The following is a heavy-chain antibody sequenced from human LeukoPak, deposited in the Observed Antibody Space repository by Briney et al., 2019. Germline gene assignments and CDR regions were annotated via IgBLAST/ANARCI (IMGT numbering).Heavy chain of an antibody. Sequence: GESLKISCKGSGYSFTSYWIGWVRQMPGKGLEWMGIIYPGDSDTRYSPSFQGQVTISADKSISTAYLQWRSLKASDTAMYYCARHMTTVIALGSPDAFDIWGQGTMVTVSS. CDR1: GYSFTSYW. J-gene: IGHJ3*02. D-gene: IGHD4-17*01. CDR2: IYPGDSDT. CDR3: ARHMTTVIALGSPDAFDI. V-gene: IGHV5-51*01.